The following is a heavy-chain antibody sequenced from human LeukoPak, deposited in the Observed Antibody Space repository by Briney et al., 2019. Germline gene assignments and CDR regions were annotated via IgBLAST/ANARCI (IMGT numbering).Heavy chain of an antibody. CDR1: GFTFSNAW. D-gene: IGHD5-12*01. V-gene: IGHV3-23*01. CDR3: AKTEIVATSDAFDI. J-gene: IGHJ3*02. Sequence: GGSLRLSCAASGFTFSNAWMSWVRQAPGKGLEWVSAISGSGGSTYYADSVKGRFTISRDNSKNTLYLQMNSLRAEDTAVYYCAKTEIVATSDAFDIWGQGTMVTVSS. CDR2: ISGSGGST.